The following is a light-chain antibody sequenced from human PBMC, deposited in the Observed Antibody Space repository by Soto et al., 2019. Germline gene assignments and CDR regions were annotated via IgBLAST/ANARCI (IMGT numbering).Light chain of an antibody. CDR1: SSDVGSTFNY. V-gene: IGLV2-14*03. CDR3: SAYSTGSTPVL. J-gene: IGLJ3*02. Sequence: QSALTQPASVSGSPGQSITISCTATSSDVGSTFNYVSWYQHHPGKAPRLIMSDVNHRPSGVSDRFSGSKSGNTASLTISGLQAEDEADYFCSAYSTGSTPVLFGGGTKLTVL. CDR2: DVN.